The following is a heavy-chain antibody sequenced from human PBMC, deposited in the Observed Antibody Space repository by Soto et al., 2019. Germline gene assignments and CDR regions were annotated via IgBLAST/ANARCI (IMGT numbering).Heavy chain of an antibody. J-gene: IGHJ4*02. CDR3: ARGFAYSSAWGDH. V-gene: IGHV1-69*06. D-gene: IGHD6-25*01. Sequence: QVQLVQSGAEVKKPGSSVKVSCKASGGTFGSYAISWVRQAPGQGLEWMGGIIPMYGTTNYAQKFQGRVTMVADKSTSTVYMDLGSLRTDDSAVYYCARGFAYSSAWGDHWGQGTVVTVSS. CDR2: IIPMYGTT. CDR1: GGTFGSYA.